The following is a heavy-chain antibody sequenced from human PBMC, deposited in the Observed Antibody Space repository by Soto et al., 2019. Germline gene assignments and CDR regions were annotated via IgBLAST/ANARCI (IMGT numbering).Heavy chain of an antibody. CDR3: ARDPALYVNTAPKFDY. D-gene: IGHD5-18*01. CDR1: GYTFTSYG. V-gene: IGHV1-18*01. CDR2: ISAYNGNT. J-gene: IGHJ4*02. Sequence: QVQLVQSGAEVKKPGASVKVSCKVSGYTFTSYGISWVRQAPGQGLEWKGWISAYNGNTNYAQRLQGRVTLTTDTSTSTAYMELRSLRSDDTAVYFCARDPALYVNTAPKFDYWGQGTLVTVSS.